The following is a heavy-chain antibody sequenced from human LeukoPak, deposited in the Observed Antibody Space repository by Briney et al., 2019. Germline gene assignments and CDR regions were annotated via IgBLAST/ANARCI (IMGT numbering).Heavy chain of an antibody. V-gene: IGHV4-30-2*01. Sequence: PSQTLSLTCTGSGVSISSGGYYWSWLRQPPGRGLEWIGYIYHSGSTYYNPSLKSRVTISLDRSKNQFSLKLSSVTAADTAVYYCARGLTTLLELQTPFDCWGQGTLVTVSS. CDR2: IYHSGST. J-gene: IGHJ4*02. CDR3: ARGLTTLLELQTPFDC. CDR1: GVSISSGGYY. D-gene: IGHD1-7*01.